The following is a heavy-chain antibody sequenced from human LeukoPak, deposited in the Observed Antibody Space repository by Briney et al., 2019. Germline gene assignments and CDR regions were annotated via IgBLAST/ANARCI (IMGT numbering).Heavy chain of an antibody. CDR2: IYSGGST. CDR1: GFTVSSNY. D-gene: IGHD6-19*01. J-gene: IGHJ5*02. CDR3: ARATPQRRTDTSGWYSNWFDP. V-gene: IGHV3-53*01. Sequence: PGGSLRLSCAVSGFTVSSNYMSWVRQAPGKGLEWVSVIYSGGSTYYAGSVKGRFTISRDNSKNTLYLQMNSLRVEDTAVYYCARATPQRRTDTSGWYSNWFDPWGQGTLVTVSS.